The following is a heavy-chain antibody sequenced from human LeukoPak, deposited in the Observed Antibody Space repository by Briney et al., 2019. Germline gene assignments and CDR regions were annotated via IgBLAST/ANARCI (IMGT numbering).Heavy chain of an antibody. J-gene: IGHJ2*01. CDR1: GGSISSGGYS. CDR2: IYYSGST. Sequence: SETLSLTCAVSGGSISSGGYSGSWIRQPPGKGLEWIGDIYYSGSTNYNPSLKSRVTISVDTSKNQFSLKLSSVTAADTAVYYCARGGGYESISGWYFDLWGRGTLVTVSS. V-gene: IGHV4-61*08. D-gene: IGHD5-12*01. CDR3: ARGGGYESISGWYFDL.